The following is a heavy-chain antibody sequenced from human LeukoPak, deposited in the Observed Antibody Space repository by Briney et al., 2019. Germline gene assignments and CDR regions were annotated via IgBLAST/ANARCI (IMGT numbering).Heavy chain of an antibody. CDR1: GFSFSTYE. V-gene: IGHV3-48*03. CDR3: SLLAVASPQDY. J-gene: IGHJ4*02. D-gene: IGHD6-19*01. CDR2: MSSSGSTV. Sequence: PGGSLRLSCAASGFSFSTYEMHWVRQAPGKGLEWVSDMSSSGSTVYYADSVKGRFTTSRDNANNYLYLQMQSLRAEDTAVYYCSLLAVASPQDYWGQGTLVTVSS.